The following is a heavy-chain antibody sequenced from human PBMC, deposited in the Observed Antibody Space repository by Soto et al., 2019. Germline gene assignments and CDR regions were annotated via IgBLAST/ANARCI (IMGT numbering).Heavy chain of an antibody. J-gene: IGHJ6*01. D-gene: IGHD3-10*01. Sequence: QVQLVQSGAEVKKPGSSVKVSCKASGGTFSNYALISWVLQAPGQGLEWMGGIIPIDATVNYAQKFQGRITITADESTTTAYMDLGSLRSEDTAVYYCARDLLGFGYTYGDVWGQGTTVTVSS. V-gene: IGHV1-69*12. CDR2: IIPIDATV. CDR3: ARDLLGFGYTYGDV. CDR1: GGTFSNYA.